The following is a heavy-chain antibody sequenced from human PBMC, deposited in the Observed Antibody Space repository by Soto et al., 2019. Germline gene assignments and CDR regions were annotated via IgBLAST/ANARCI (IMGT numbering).Heavy chain of an antibody. CDR2: IIPIFGTA. V-gene: IGHV1-69*13. J-gene: IGHJ6*02. CDR3: ARSIVRSNSDYYYYYYGMDV. CDR1: GGTFSSYA. D-gene: IGHD1-26*01. Sequence: SVKVSCKASGGTFSSYAISWVRQAPGQGLEWMGGIIPIFGTANYAQKFQGRVTITADESTSTAYMELSSLRSEDTAVYYCARSIVRSNSDYYYYYYGMDVWGHGTTVTVSS.